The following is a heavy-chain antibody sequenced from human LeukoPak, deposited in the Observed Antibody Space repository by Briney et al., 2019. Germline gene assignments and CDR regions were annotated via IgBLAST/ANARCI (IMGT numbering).Heavy chain of an antibody. CDR2: INSDGSST. Sequence: GGSLRLSCAASGFTFSSYWMHWVRQVPGKGLVWVSRINSDGSSTSYADSVKGRFTISRDNAKNTLYLRMNSLRAEDTAVYYCARRYYYDSSGYYSLAFDYWGQGTLVTVSS. V-gene: IGHV3-74*01. J-gene: IGHJ4*02. D-gene: IGHD3-22*01. CDR1: GFTFSSYW. CDR3: ARRYYYDSSGYYSLAFDY.